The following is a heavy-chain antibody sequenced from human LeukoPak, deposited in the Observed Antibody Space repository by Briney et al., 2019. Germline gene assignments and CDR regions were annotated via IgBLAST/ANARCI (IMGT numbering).Heavy chain of an antibody. D-gene: IGHD6-6*01. CDR1: GGSISSYY. CDR3: ARDLRSSSTVYYYYYMDV. V-gene: IGHV4-4*07. J-gene: IGHJ6*03. CDR2: IHTSGST. Sequence: SETLSLTCTVSGGSISSYYWSWIRQPAGKGLEWIGRIHTSGSTNYSPSPKSRGTMSVDTSKNQFSLKLSSVPAADTAICYCARDLRSSSTVYYYYYMDVWGKGTTVTVSS.